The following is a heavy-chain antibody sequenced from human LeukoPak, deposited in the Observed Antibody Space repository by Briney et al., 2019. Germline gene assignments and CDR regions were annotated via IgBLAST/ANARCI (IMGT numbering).Heavy chain of an antibody. V-gene: IGHV3-66*01. CDR1: GVTVSASY. D-gene: IGHD4-11*01. J-gene: IGHJ4*02. Sequence: PGGSLRLSCAASGVTVSASYMSWVRQAPGKGLEWASIMYSGGGTDYADSVKGRFTISRDNSKNTVYLQMNNLRAEDTAVYYCARDPSPYYSDYGHWGQGTLVIVSS. CDR2: MYSGGGT. CDR3: ARDPSPYYSDYGH.